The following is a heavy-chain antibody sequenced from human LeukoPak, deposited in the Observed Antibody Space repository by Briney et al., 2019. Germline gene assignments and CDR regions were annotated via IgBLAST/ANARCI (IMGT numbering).Heavy chain of an antibody. Sequence: GESLRLSCAASGFTFSSYSMNWVRQAPGKGLEWVSFISSSSSYIYYADSVKGRFTISRDNAKNSLYLQMNSLRAEDTAVYYCAREITPWEIAAPGKGYDYWGQGTLVTVSS. D-gene: IGHD6-13*01. J-gene: IGHJ4*02. CDR2: ISSSSSYI. CDR1: GFTFSSYS. V-gene: IGHV3-21*01. CDR3: AREITPWEIAAPGKGYDY.